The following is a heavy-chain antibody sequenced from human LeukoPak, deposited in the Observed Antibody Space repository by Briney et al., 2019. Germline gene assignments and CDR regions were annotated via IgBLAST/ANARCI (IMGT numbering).Heavy chain of an antibody. CDR2: ISHGEGGT. J-gene: IGHJ4*02. CDR1: GLTVNSNY. CDR3: AKRLPYFFDY. V-gene: IGHV3-23*01. Sequence: GGSLRLSCAASGLTVNSNYMSWVRQAPGKGLEWVSIISHGEGGTFYADSVKGRFTLSRDNSKNTLYLQMNSLRAEDTAVYYCAKRLPYFFDYWGQGTLVTVSS.